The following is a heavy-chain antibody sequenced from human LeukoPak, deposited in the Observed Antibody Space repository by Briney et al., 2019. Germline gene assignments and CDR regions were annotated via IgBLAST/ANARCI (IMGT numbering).Heavy chain of an antibody. V-gene: IGHV4-59*01. J-gene: IGHJ4*02. CDR2: IYYSGST. D-gene: IGHD3-22*01. CDR1: GGSISSYY. Sequence: SETLSLTCTVSGGSISSYYWSWIRQPPGKGLEWSGYIYYSGSTNYNPSLKSRVTISVDTSKNQFSLKLSSVTAADTAVYYCARGPIDSSGYYYPFDYWGQGTLVTVSS. CDR3: ARGPIDSSGYYYPFDY.